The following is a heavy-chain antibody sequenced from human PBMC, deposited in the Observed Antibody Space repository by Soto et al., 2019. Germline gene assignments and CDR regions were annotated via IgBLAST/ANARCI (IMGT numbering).Heavy chain of an antibody. D-gene: IGHD1-26*01. Sequence: QVQLQESGPGLVKPSETLSLTCTVAGGSISSYYWSWIRQPPGKGLEWIGYIYSNGSTNYNPSLKSRVTIAVDTSKNQFSLKLSSVTAADTAVYYCMYGSYYYGMDVWGQGTTVTVSS. V-gene: IGHV4-59*01. J-gene: IGHJ6*02. CDR1: GGSISSYY. CDR3: MYGSYYYGMDV. CDR2: IYSNGST.